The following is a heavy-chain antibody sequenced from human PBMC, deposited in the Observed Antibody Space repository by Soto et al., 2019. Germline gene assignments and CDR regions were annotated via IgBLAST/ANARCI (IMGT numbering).Heavy chain of an antibody. J-gene: IGHJ4*02. CDR2: ISWNSGSI. CDR1: GFTFDDYA. D-gene: IGHD3-9*01. V-gene: IGHV3-9*01. CDR3: ASQYYDILPGYFY. Sequence: EVQLVESGGGLVQPGKSLSLSCAVSGFTFDDYAMHWVRQDPGKGLEWVSGISWNSGSIGYADSVKGRFTISRDNSKNSLYRQMNSLRAEDTALYYCASQYYDILPGYFYWGQGTLVTVSS.